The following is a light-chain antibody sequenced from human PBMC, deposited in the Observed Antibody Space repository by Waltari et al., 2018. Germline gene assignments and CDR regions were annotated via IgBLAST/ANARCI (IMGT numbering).Light chain of an antibody. Sequence: DIQMTQLPSSVSASVADRVTLTCRASQGISSWLDWYQQKPGKAPKLLIYAASPLQSGVPARFSGSGSGTDFSLTISSLQPEDFATYYCQQSNSFPWTFGQGTKVEIK. CDR1: QGISSW. CDR2: AAS. V-gene: IGKV1-12*01. J-gene: IGKJ1*01. CDR3: QQSNSFPWT.